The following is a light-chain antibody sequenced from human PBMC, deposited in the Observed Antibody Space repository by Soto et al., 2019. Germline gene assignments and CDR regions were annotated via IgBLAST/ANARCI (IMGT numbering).Light chain of an antibody. CDR2: KAS. J-gene: IGKJ1*01. CDR3: QQYNSYSPRT. Sequence: DIQMTQSPSTLSASVGDRVTITCRASQSISSWLAWYQQKPGKAPKLXXYKASSLESGVPSRFSGSGSGTELTLSISSLQPDDFATYYCQQYNSYSPRTFGQGTKVDIK. CDR1: QSISSW. V-gene: IGKV1-5*03.